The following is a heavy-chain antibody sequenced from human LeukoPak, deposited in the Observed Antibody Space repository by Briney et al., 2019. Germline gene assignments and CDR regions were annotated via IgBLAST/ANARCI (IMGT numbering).Heavy chain of an antibody. D-gene: IGHD1-26*01. V-gene: IGHV3-30*18. CDR2: ISYDGSNK. CDR3: AKDLSGSSNLSYYFDY. J-gene: IGHJ4*02. Sequence: GGSLRLSCAASGFTFSSCGMNWVRQAPGKGLEWVAVISYDGSNKYYADSVKGRFTISRDNSKNTLYLQMNSLRAEDTAVYYCAKDLSGSSNLSYYFDYWGQGTLVTVSS. CDR1: GFTFSSCG.